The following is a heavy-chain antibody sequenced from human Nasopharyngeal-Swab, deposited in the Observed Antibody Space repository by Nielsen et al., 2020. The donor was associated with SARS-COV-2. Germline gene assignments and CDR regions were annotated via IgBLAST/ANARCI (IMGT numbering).Heavy chain of an antibody. CDR1: GFTFSNYA. CDR3: AADYSSSWYRDFQH. V-gene: IGHV3-33*08. J-gene: IGHJ1*01. CDR2: IWYDGSNK. Sequence: GGSLRLSCAASGFTFSNYAMSWVRQAPGKGLEWVAVIWYDGSNKYYADSVKGRFTISRDNSKNTLYLQMNSLRAEDTAVYYCAADYSSSWYRDFQHWGQGTLVTVSS. D-gene: IGHD6-13*01.